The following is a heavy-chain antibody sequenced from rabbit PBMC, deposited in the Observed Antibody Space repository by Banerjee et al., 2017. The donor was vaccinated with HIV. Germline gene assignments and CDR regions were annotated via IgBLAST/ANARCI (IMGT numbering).Heavy chain of an antibody. CDR3: ARGGTIATMSL. D-gene: IGHD2-1*01. J-gene: IGHJ6*01. CDR1: GFDFSSSLY. CDR2: MDAGSGSA. Sequence: QSLEESGGDLVKPEGSLTLTCKASGFDFSSSLYMCWVRQAPGKGLEWIGCMDAGSGSAYYASWAKGRFTISKISSTTVTLQMTSLTAADTATYFCARGGTIATMSLWGPGTLVTVS. V-gene: IGHV1S40*01.